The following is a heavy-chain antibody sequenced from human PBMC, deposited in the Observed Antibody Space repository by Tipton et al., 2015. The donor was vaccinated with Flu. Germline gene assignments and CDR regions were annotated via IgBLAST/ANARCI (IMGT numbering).Heavy chain of an antibody. Sequence: TLSLTCAVYGGSFSDYYWSWIRQPPGKGLEWIGEINHSGSTNYDPSLKSRVTISVDTSKNQFSLKLDIVTAADTALYYCARGFRWGQQLVGFDYWGQGMRVTVSA. D-gene: IGHD6-13*01. CDR1: GGSFSDYY. CDR3: ARGFRWGQQLVGFDY. V-gene: IGHV4-34*01. J-gene: IGHJ4*02. CDR2: INHSGST.